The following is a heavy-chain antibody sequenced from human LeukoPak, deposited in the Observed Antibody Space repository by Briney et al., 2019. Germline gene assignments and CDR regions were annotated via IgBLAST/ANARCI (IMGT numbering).Heavy chain of an antibody. J-gene: IGHJ4*02. CDR2: IYYSGST. D-gene: IGHD3-9*01. CDR3: AREQRGMRYFSY. Sequence: SETLSLTCTVSGGSISSYYWSWIRQPPGKGLEWIGYIYYSGSTNYNPSLKSRVTISVGTSKNQFSLKLSSVTAADTAVYYCAREQRGMRYFSYWGQGTLVTVSS. CDR1: GGSISSYY. V-gene: IGHV4-59*01.